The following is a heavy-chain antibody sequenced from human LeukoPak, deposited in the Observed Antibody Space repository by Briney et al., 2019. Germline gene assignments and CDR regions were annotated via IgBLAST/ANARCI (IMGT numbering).Heavy chain of an antibody. D-gene: IGHD2-8*01. J-gene: IGHJ3*02. CDR3: ARHQLLGPCFKGVCSDAFDI. CDR2: IDPSDSYT. Sequence: GESLKISCKGSGYRFTSYWISWVRQMPGKGLEWMGRIDPSDSYTNYSPSFQGHLTISADKSISTAHLQWRSLKASDTAMYYCARHQLLGPCFKGVCSDAFDIWGQGTMVTVSS. V-gene: IGHV5-10-1*01. CDR1: GYRFTSYW.